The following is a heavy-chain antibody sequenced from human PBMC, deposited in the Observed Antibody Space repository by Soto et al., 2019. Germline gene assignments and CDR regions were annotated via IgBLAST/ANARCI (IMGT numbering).Heavy chain of an antibody. J-gene: IGHJ4*02. CDR2: MNPYTGNT. D-gene: IGHD2-2*01. CDR1: GYTFTNYD. Sequence: ASVKVSCKASGYTFTNYDINWVRQATGQGLEWMGWMNPYTGNTGYAQKFQGRVTMTRNTSISTAYMELSSLRSEDTAVYYCARAVRVVPDTLFSYAYYFDYWGQGTLVTVSS. V-gene: IGHV1-8*01. CDR3: ARAVRVVPDTLFSYAYYFDY.